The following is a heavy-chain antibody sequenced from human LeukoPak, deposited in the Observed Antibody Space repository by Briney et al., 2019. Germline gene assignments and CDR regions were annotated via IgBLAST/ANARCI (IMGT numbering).Heavy chain of an antibody. J-gene: IGHJ4*02. CDR3: VRYIVLVPAADSHFDY. D-gene: IGHD2-2*01. V-gene: IGHV4-61*02. CDR1: GGSISSGSYF. CDR2: IYASGST. Sequence: SQTLSLTCTVSGGSISSGSYFWNCIRQPAEKGLECIGRIYASGSTNYNPSLKSRVTISVGTSKNQFSLELSSVTAADTAVYYCVRYIVLVPAADSHFDYWGQGILVTVSS.